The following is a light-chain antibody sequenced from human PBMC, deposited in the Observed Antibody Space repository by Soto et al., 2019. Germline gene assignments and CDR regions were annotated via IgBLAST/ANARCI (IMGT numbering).Light chain of an antibody. CDR3: QQALRFTVI. Sequence: DIHMTQSPSFVSASVGNMFTITCRASQAVSTWLAWYQQKPGDAPKLLIYAASTLQSGVPSRFRGSGYGTDLTLTIRNLQNEDFATYYCQQALRFTVIFGQGTRLEIK. CDR1: QAVSTW. CDR2: AAS. V-gene: IGKV1-12*01. J-gene: IGKJ5*01.